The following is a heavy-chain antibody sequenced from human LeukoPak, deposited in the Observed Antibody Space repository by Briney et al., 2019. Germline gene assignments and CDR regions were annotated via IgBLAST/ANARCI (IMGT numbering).Heavy chain of an antibody. CDR3: ARGRDSRGYQFKGFDY. J-gene: IGHJ4*02. D-gene: IGHD3-22*01. CDR2: FWPGGGP. Sequence: SETLSLTCAVYGGSFSGYYWSWIRQPAGKGLEWIGRFWPGGGPSYKPSLKSRVTISIDTSKNQFSLTLSSVTAADTAVYYCARGRDSRGYQFKGFDYWGQGTLVAVSS. V-gene: IGHV4-59*10. CDR1: GGSFSGYY.